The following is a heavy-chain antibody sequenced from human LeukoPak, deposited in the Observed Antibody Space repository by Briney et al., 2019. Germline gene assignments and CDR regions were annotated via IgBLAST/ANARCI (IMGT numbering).Heavy chain of an antibody. J-gene: IGHJ6*03. CDR3: ARGKYYYYMDV. CDR1: GFTFSSYD. Sequence: GGSLRLSCAASGFTFSSYDMHWVRQATGKGLEWVSAIGTAGDTYYPGSVKGRFTISRDNAKNSLYLQMNSLRAEDTALYYCARGKYYYYMDVWGKGTTVTVSS. V-gene: IGHV3-13*01. CDR2: IGTAGDT.